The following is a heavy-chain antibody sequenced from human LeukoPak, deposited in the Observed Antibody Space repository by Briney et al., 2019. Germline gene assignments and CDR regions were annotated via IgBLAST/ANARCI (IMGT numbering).Heavy chain of an antibody. CDR2: IYYSGST. J-gene: IGHJ3*02. Sequence: PSETLSLTCTVSGGSISSYYWNRIRQPPGKGLEWIGYIYYSGSTNYNPSLKSRVTISVDTSKNQFSLKLSSVTAADTAVYYCAGRLWRRDGYNLSAFDIWGQGTTVTVSS. V-gene: IGHV4-59*01. CDR1: GGSISSYY. D-gene: IGHD5-24*01. CDR3: AGRLWRRDGYNLSAFDI.